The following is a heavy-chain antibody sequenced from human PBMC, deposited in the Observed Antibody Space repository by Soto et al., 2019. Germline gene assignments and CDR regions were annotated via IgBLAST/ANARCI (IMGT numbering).Heavy chain of an antibody. CDR2: ILVDGRT. J-gene: IGHJ3*02. Sequence: GSLRLSCAASGFICSSYDMSWVRQAPGKGLEWVSTILVDGRTFYVDSVKGRFTISRDNSKNTVYLQMNSLTAGDTALYYCAKATATGGGAFDICGQGTMVTVSS. CDR1: GFICSSYD. V-gene: IGHV3-23*01. D-gene: IGHD2-8*02. CDR3: AKATATGGGAFDI.